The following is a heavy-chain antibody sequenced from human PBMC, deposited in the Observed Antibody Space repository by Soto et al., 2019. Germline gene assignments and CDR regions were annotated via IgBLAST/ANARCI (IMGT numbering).Heavy chain of an antibody. CDR3: ARISYDFWSGYSPFDP. J-gene: IGHJ5*02. CDR2: IFSNDEK. Sequence: SGPTLVNPTETLTLTCTVSGFSLSNARMGVSWIRQPPGKALEWLAHIFSNDEKSYSTSLKSRLTISKDTSKSQVVLTMTNMDPVDTATYYCARISYDFWSGYSPFDPWGQGTLVTVSS. V-gene: IGHV2-26*01. CDR1: GFSLSNARMG. D-gene: IGHD3-3*01.